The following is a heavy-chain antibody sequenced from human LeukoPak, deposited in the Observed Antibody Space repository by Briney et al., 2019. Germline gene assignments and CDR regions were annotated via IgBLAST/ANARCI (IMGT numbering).Heavy chain of an antibody. J-gene: IGHJ6*02. D-gene: IGHD3-3*01. CDR3: ARDDTIFGVVTYYYYYGMDV. CDR1: GGTFSSYA. Sequence: SVKVSCKASGGTFSSYAISWVRQAPGQGLEWMGRIIPILGIANYAQEFQGRVTITADKSTSTAYMELSSLRSGDTAVYYCARDDTIFGVVTYYYYYGMDVWGQGTTVTVSS. CDR2: IIPILGIA. V-gene: IGHV1-69*04.